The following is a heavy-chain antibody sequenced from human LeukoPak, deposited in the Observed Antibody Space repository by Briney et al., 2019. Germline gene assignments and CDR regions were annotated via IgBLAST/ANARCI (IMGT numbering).Heavy chain of an antibody. CDR3: ASGWSDYGDYYLAEYFQH. Sequence: GASVKVSCKASGYTFTSYAMHWVRQAPGQRLEWMGWINAGNCNTKYSQKFQGRVTITRDTSASTAYMELSSLRSEDTAVYYCASGWSDYGDYYLAEYFQHWGQGTLVTVSS. V-gene: IGHV1-3*01. J-gene: IGHJ1*01. CDR2: INAGNCNT. D-gene: IGHD4-17*01. CDR1: GYTFTSYA.